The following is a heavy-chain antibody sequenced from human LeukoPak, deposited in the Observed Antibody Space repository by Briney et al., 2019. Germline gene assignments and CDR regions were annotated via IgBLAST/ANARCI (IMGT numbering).Heavy chain of an antibody. J-gene: IGHJ4*02. CDR1: GDSISSYY. D-gene: IGHD6-19*01. V-gene: IGHV4-59*01. Sequence: SETLSLTCTVSGDSISSYYWSWIRQPPGKGLEWIGYIYDSGSTNYNPSLKSRVTISVDMSKNQFSLKLSSVTAADTAVYYCAREIAVATHFDYWGQGTLVTVSS. CDR3: AREIAVATHFDY. CDR2: IYDSGST.